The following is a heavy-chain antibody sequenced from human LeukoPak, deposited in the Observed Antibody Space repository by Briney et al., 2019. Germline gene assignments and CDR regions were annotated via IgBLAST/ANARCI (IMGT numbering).Heavy chain of an antibody. J-gene: IGHJ3*02. CDR1: GFTFTNYN. V-gene: IGHV1-46*01. Sequence: GGSLRLSCAASGFTFTNYNMHWVRQAPGQGLEWMGIINPSGGSTNYAQNFQARVTMTRDTSTSTVYMELSSLRSEDTAVYYCARVRDGYNDAYDIWGQGTMVTVPS. CDR3: ARVRDGYNDAYDI. D-gene: IGHD5-24*01. CDR2: INPSGGST.